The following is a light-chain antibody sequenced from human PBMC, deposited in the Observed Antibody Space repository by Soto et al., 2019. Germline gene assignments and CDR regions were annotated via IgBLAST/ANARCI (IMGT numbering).Light chain of an antibody. Sequence: DIVLTQSPATLSLSPGEKANPSCRASQSVSSYLAWYQRKPGQPPRLLIYGASNRATGVPTRFSGSGSGTDFTLTISSLEPEDFALYYCQQRSNWPITFGQGTRLEIK. CDR1: QSVSSY. J-gene: IGKJ5*01. CDR2: GAS. CDR3: QQRSNWPIT. V-gene: IGKV3-11*01.